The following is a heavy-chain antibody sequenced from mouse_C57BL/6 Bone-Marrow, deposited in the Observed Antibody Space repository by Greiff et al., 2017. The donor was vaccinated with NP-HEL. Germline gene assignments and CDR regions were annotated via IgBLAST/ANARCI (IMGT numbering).Heavy chain of an antibody. CDR1: GYTFTSYW. D-gene: IGHD1-1*01. CDR2: IHPNSGST. V-gene: IGHV1-64*01. Sequence: QVHVKQSGAELVKPGASVKLSCKASGYTFTSYWMHWVKQRPGQGLEWIGMIHPNSGSTNYNEKFKSKATLTVDKSSSTAYMQLSSLTSEDSAVYYCARGGYYYGPWGQGTLVTVSA. J-gene: IGHJ3*01. CDR3: ARGGYYYGP.